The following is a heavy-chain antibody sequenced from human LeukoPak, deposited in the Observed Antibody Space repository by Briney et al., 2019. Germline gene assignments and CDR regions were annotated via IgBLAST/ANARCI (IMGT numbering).Heavy chain of an antibody. CDR1: GFTFSSYD. CDR3: AREGTPDLDY. J-gene: IGHJ4*02. CDR2: ISSSGSPI. D-gene: IGHD2-15*01. V-gene: IGHV3-48*03. Sequence: PGGSLRLSCAASGFTFSSYDMNWVRQAPGKGLEWVSYISSSGSPIYYADSVKGRFTISRDNAKRSLYLQMNSLRAEDTAVYYCAREGTPDLDYWGQGTQVTVSS.